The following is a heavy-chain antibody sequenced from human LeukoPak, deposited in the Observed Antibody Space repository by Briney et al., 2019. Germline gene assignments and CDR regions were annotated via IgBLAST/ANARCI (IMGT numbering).Heavy chain of an antibody. D-gene: IGHD1-14*01. CDR2: INPNVGST. CDR3: ARGNPVDY. CDR1: GYTFTSYY. V-gene: IGHV1-46*01. J-gene: IGHJ4*02. Sequence: ASVKVSCKAPGYTFTSYYMHWVRQAPGQGLEWMGIINPNVGSTTYAQRFQGRVTMTRDTSTSTVYMELSSLRSEDTAVYYCARGNPVDYWGQGTLVTVSS.